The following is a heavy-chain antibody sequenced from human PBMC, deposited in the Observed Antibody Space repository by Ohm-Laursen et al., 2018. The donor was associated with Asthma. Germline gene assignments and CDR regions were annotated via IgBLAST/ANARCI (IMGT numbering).Heavy chain of an antibody. D-gene: IGHD3-22*01. Sequence: ASVKVSCNASGYTFTSYDINWVRQATGQGLEWMGWMNPNSGNTGYAQKFQGRVTMTRNTSISTAYMELSSLRSEDTAVYYCARVGDSSGYRYYYYGMDVWGQGTTVTVSS. CDR3: ARVGDSSGYRYYYYGMDV. CDR2: MNPNSGNT. V-gene: IGHV1-8*01. CDR1: GYTFTSYD. J-gene: IGHJ6*02.